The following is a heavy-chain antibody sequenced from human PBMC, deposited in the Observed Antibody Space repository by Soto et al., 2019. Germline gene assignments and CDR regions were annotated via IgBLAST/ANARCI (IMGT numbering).Heavy chain of an antibody. Sequence: GGSLRLSCASSGFTFSDYYMSWIRQAPGKGLEWVSYISSSGSTIYYADSVKGRFTISRDNAKNSVYLQMNSLRAEDTAVYYCARDSRGPGGAGYYYYYMDVWGKGTTVTVSS. J-gene: IGHJ6*03. V-gene: IGHV3-11*01. CDR1: GFTFSDYY. CDR3: ARDSRGPGGAGYYYYYMDV. CDR2: ISSSGSTI. D-gene: IGHD2-21*01.